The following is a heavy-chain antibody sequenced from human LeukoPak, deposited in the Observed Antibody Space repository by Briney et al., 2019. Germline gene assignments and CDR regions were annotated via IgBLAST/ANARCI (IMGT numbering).Heavy chain of an antibody. Sequence: PGGSLRLSCAASGFTFGSYVMSWVRQAPGKGPEWVSAISGDGGTYYADSVKGRFTISRDNSKNTLYLQMNSLGGEDTALYYCARYCGAASCCSGFDYWGQGTLVTVAS. D-gene: IGHD2-15*01. CDR3: ARYCGAASCCSGFDY. CDR2: ISGDGGT. V-gene: IGHV3-23*01. J-gene: IGHJ4*02. CDR1: GFTFGSYV.